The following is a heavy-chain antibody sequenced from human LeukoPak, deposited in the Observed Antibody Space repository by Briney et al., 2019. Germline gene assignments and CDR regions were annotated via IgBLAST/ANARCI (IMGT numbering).Heavy chain of an antibody. CDR2: IIPILGIA. D-gene: IGHD2-2*01. J-gene: IGHJ4*02. V-gene: IGHV1-69*04. CDR3: ARDGRYCSSTSCYQVY. CDR1: GCTFSSYT. Sequence: ASVKVSCKASGCTFSSYTISWVRQAPGQGLEWMGRIIPILGIANYAQKFQGRVTITADKSTSTAYMELSSLRSEDTAVYYCARDGRYCSSTSCYQVYWGQGTLVTVSS.